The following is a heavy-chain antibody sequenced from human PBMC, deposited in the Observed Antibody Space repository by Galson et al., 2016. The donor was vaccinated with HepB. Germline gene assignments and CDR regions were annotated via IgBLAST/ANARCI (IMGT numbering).Heavy chain of an antibody. Sequence: SLRLSCAVSEFTGFTFSSASMSWVRQAPGKGLEWIGRIDAESDGGTVDSAAPVKGRFTISRDDSKNTLFLHMNSLKIEDTDVYFCTTDRLRPRTWFNPWGRGTLVTVSS. V-gene: IGHV3-15*04. J-gene: IGHJ5*02. CDR3: TTDRLRPRTWFNP. CDR2: IDAESDGGTV. CDR1: EFTGFTFSSAS. D-gene: IGHD2-8*01.